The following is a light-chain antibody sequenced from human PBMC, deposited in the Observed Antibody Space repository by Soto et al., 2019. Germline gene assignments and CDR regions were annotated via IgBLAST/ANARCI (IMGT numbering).Light chain of an antibody. V-gene: IGKV3-11*01. CDR2: DAS. J-gene: IGKJ2*01. CDR1: QSVSSY. CDR3: QQRSKWPLRYT. Sequence: EIVLTQSPATLSLSPGERATLSCRASQSVSSYLAWYQQKPGQAPRLLIYDASNRATGIPARFSGSGSGTDFTLTIRSLEPEDFAVYYCQQRSKWPLRYTLGQGTKLEIK.